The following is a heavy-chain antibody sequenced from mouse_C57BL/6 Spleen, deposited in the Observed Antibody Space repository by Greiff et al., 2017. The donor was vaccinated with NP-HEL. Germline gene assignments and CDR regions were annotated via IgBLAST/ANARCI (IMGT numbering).Heavy chain of an antibody. CDR1: GFTFSSYA. J-gene: IGHJ3*01. Sequence: EVKLVESGGGLVKPGGSLKLSRAASGFTFSSYAMSWVRQTPEKRLEWVATISDGGSYTYYPDNVKGRFTISRDNAKNNLYLQMSHLKSEDTAMYYCARDRGLYDYDEGSWFAYWGQGTLVTVSA. D-gene: IGHD2-4*01. V-gene: IGHV5-4*01. CDR2: ISDGGSYT. CDR3: ARDRGLYDYDEGSWFAY.